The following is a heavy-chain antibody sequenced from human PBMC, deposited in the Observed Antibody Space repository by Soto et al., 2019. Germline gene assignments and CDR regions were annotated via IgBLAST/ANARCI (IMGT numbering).Heavy chain of an antibody. V-gene: IGHV1-69*01. D-gene: IGHD2-2*01. Sequence: QVQLVQSGAEVKKPGSSVKVSCKASGGTFGSYAISWVRQAPGQGREWMGGIIPIPGTANYAQKFQGRVTIAADESTSTAYMELSSLRSEDPAVYYCARSQGSSTSLEIYYYYYYGMDVWGQGTTVTVSS. CDR2: IIPIPGTA. CDR1: GGTFGSYA. J-gene: IGHJ6*02. CDR3: ARSQGSSTSLEIYYYYYYGMDV.